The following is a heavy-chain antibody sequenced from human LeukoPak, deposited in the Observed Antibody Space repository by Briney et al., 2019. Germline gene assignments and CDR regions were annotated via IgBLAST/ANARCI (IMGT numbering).Heavy chain of an antibody. CDR1: GYTFSSYG. J-gene: IGHJ4*02. CDR3: AKDGPVFCSSTSCYVLDY. Sequence: PGGSLRLSCAASGYTFSSYGMHWVRQAPGKGLEWVAFIRYDGSNKYYVDSVKGRFTISRDNSKNTLYLQMNSLRAGDTAVYYCAKDGPVFCSSTSCYVLDYWGQGTLVTVSS. V-gene: IGHV3-30*02. D-gene: IGHD2-2*01. CDR2: IRYDGSNK.